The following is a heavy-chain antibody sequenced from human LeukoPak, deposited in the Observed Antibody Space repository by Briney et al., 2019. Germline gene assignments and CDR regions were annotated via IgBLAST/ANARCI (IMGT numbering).Heavy chain of an antibody. Sequence: ASVQVSCKASGYTFTTSDINWVRQATGQGLEWMGWMTPNSGNTGYAQKLQDRVTITRNTSISTAYMELSSLRSEDTAVYYCARGISSSWSPLDYWGQGTLVTVSS. V-gene: IGHV1-8*03. CDR1: GYTFTTSD. D-gene: IGHD6-13*01. J-gene: IGHJ4*02. CDR3: ARGISSSWSPLDY. CDR2: MTPNSGNT.